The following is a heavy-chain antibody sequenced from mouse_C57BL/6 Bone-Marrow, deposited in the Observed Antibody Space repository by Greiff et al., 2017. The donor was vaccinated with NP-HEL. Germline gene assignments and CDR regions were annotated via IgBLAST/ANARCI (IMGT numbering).Heavy chain of an antibody. J-gene: IGHJ2*01. Sequence: QVQLQQPGAELVKPGASVKLSCKASGYTFTSYWMQWVKQRPGQGLEWIGEIDPCDSYTNYKAKLKGQATLTGDTSSSTAYMQLSSLTSEDSAVYYCARRTTVVADYWGQGTTLTVSS. CDR2: IDPCDSYT. V-gene: IGHV1-50*01. CDR3: ARRTTVVADY. D-gene: IGHD1-1*01. CDR1: GYTFTSYW.